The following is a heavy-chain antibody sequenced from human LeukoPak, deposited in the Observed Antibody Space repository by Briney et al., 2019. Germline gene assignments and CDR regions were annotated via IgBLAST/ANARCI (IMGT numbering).Heavy chain of an antibody. V-gene: IGHV3-30*04. CDR1: GFTFSSYA. CDR3: AKDHVGTWSALDY. CDR2: ISYDGSDK. J-gene: IGHJ4*02. Sequence: GGSLRLSCAASGFTFSSYAMHWVRQAPGKGLEWVAVISYDGSDKYYADSVKGRFILSRDNSRNTLSLEMNSLRAEDTAVYYCAKDHVGTWSALDYWGQGTLVTVSS. D-gene: IGHD6-13*01.